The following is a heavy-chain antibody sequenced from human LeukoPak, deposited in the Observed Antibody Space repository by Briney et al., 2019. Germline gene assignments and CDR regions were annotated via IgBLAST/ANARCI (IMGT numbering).Heavy chain of an antibody. V-gene: IGHV4-34*01. CDR2: INHSGST. CDR1: GGSFGGYY. D-gene: IGHD3-10*01. Sequence: SETLSLTCAVYGGSFGGYYWSWIRQPPGKGLEWIGEINHSGSTNYNPSLKSRVTISVDTSKNQFSLKLSSVTAADTAVYYCARGRGWFGESTFDPWGQGTLVTVSS. J-gene: IGHJ5*02. CDR3: ARGRGWFGESTFDP.